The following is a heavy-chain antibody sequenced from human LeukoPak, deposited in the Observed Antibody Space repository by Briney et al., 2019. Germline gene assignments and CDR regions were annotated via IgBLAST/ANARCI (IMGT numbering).Heavy chain of an antibody. J-gene: IGHJ4*02. CDR3: AKATRAKKILYYFDY. D-gene: IGHD1-26*01. Sequence: GGSLRLSCAASGFTFSSYGMHWVRQAPGKGLEWVAVIWYDGSNKYYRDSVKGRFSVSRDNSKNTLYLQMNSLRAEDTAVYYCAKATRAKKILYYFDYWGQGTLVTVSS. CDR2: IWYDGSNK. V-gene: IGHV3-30*02. CDR1: GFTFSSYG.